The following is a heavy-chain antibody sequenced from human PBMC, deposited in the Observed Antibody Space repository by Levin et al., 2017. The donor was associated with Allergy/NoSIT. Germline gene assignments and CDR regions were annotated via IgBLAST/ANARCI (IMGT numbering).Heavy chain of an antibody. J-gene: IGHJ3*02. V-gene: IGHV3-15*01. CDR2: IKSKTDGGTT. CDR1: GFTFSNAW. D-gene: IGHD1-26*01. CDR3: TTGPDSGSYYWVISLWHNDAFDI. Sequence: GESLKISCAASGFTFSNAWMSWVRQAPGKGLEWVGRIKSKTDGGTTDYAAPVKGRFTISRDDSKNTLYLQMNSLKTEDTAVYYCTTGPDSGSYYWVISLWHNDAFDIWGQGTMVTVSS.